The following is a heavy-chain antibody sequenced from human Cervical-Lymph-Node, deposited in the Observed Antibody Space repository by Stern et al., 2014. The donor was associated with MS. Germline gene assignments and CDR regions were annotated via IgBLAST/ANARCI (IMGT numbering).Heavy chain of an antibody. V-gene: IGHV4-39*01. CDR2: IFYTGST. D-gene: IGHD1-26*01. CDR3: ARLWEYAYCDY. J-gene: IGHJ4*02. Sequence: QVQLVESGPGLVKPSETLSLTCTVSGGSISSNSYNWGWIRQPPGKGLEWIGSIFYTGSTYYNPSLKTRVTMSADTSKNQFSLKLPSVTAADTAVYYCARLWEYAYCDYWGRGTLVTVSS. CDR1: GGSISSNSYN.